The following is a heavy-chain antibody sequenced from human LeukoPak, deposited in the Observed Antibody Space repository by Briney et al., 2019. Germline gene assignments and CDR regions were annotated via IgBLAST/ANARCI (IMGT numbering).Heavy chain of an antibody. D-gene: IGHD2-2*01. CDR2: ISGSGGST. CDR1: GFTFSSYG. V-gene: IGHV3-23*01. Sequence: PGGSLRLSCAASGFTFSSYGMSWVRQAPGKGLEWVSAISGSGGSTYYADSVKGRFTISRDNSKNTLYLQMNSLRAEDTAVYYCAGYCSSTSCYLSPGAFDIWGQGTMVTVSS. J-gene: IGHJ3*02. CDR3: AGYCSSTSCYLSPGAFDI.